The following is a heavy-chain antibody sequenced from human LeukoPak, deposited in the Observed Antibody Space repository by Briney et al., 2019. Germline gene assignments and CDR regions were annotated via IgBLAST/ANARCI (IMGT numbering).Heavy chain of an antibody. CDR2: IDSSGGYM. J-gene: IGHJ4*02. CDR1: GFTFNTYS. V-gene: IGHV3-21*06. CDR3: LRGDRRDY. Sequence: GGSLRLSCEASGFTFNTYSMNWARHAPGKGLEWVSSIDSSGGYMFYADSVKGRFIISRDNAKDSLYLQMNSLRVGDTAVYYCLRGDRRDYWGQGTLVTVSS.